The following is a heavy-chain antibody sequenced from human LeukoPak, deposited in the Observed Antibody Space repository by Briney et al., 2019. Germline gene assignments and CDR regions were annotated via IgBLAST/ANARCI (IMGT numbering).Heavy chain of an antibody. CDR1: GGTFSSYA. Sequence: ASVKVSCKASGGTFSSYAISWVRQAPGQGLEWMGRIIPILGIANYAQKFQGRVTTTADKSTSTAYMELSSLRSEDTAVYYCARGWRIAARRGPGFQHWGQGTLVTVSS. D-gene: IGHD6-6*01. CDR3: ARGWRIAARRGPGFQH. V-gene: IGHV1-69*04. CDR2: IIPILGIA. J-gene: IGHJ1*01.